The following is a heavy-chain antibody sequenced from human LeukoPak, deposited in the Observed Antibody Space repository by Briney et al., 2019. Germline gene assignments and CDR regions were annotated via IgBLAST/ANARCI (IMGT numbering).Heavy chain of an antibody. CDR3: ARDPYGDYDDFDY. D-gene: IGHD4-17*01. CDR1: GFTFSSYS. J-gene: IGHJ4*02. CDR2: ISSSSSTI. Sequence: GGSLRLSCAASGFTFSSYSMNWVRQAPGKGLEWVSYISSSSSTIYYADSVKGRFTISRDNAKNSLYLQMNSLRAEDTAVYYCARDPYGDYDDFDYWGQGTLVTVSS. V-gene: IGHV3-48*04.